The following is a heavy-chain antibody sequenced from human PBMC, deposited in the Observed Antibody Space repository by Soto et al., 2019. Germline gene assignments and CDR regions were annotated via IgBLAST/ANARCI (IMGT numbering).Heavy chain of an antibody. CDR3: ARDGWCAEGYLDF. CDR1: GFTFVMYA. V-gene: IGHV1-3*01. Sequence: ASVKVSCKASGFTFVMYAIHWVRQAPGQGLEWMAWINAGNGHTTYSQKFQGRVTITRDTSARTVYMELRSLRFEDTATYYCARDGWCAEGYLDFWGQGTPVTVSA. CDR2: INAGNGHT. D-gene: IGHD2-21*01. J-gene: IGHJ4*02.